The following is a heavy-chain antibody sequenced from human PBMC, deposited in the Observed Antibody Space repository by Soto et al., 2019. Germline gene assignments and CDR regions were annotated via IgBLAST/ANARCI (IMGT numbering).Heavy chain of an antibody. CDR1: GGTFSSYA. J-gene: IGHJ6*02. V-gene: IGHV1-69*14. D-gene: IGHD2-2*01. CDR3: ARVGISTCSHSYYYGMDV. Sequence: QVQLVQSGAEVKKPGSSVKVSCKASGGTFSSYAISWVRQAPGQGLEWMGGIIPIFGTANYAQKFQGRGTITADKPTSTAHMELSSLRSEDKAVYYCARVGISTCSHSYYYGMDVWGQGTTVTVSS. CDR2: IIPIFGTA.